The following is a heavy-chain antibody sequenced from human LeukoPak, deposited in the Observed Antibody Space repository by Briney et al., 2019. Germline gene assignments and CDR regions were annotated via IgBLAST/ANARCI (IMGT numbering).Heavy chain of an antibody. Sequence: PGGSLRLSCTASGFTFGDYAMSWVRQAPGKGLEWVGFIRSKAYGGTTEYAASVKGRFTISRDDSKSIAYLQMNSLKTEDTAVYYCTRSSGLTPNFDYWGQGTLVTVSS. D-gene: IGHD3-22*01. CDR3: TRSSGLTPNFDY. J-gene: IGHJ4*02. V-gene: IGHV3-49*04. CDR2: IRSKAYGGTT. CDR1: GFTFGDYA.